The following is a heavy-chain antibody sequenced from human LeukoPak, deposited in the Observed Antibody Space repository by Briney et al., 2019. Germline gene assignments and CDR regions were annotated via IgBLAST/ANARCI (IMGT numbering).Heavy chain of an antibody. CDR1: GGTFSSYA. CDR3: ARGRRDGYNYRGYYFDY. D-gene: IGHD5-24*01. Sequence: SVKVSCKASGGTFSSYAISWVRQAPGQGLEWMGGIIPIFGTANYAQKFQGRVTITADESMSTAYMELSSLRSEDTAVYYCARGRRDGYNYRGYYFDYWGQGTLVTVSS. J-gene: IGHJ4*02. V-gene: IGHV1-69*13. CDR2: IIPIFGTA.